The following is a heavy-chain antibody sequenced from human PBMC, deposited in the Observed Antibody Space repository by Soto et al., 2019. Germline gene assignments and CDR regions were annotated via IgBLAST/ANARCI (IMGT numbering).Heavy chain of an antibody. J-gene: IGHJ4*02. V-gene: IGHV4-31*01. CDR1: GGSISSGGYY. CDR3: TKGAERTVQRFLDWVCGH. D-gene: IGHD3-9*01. CDR2: IFYSGTT. Sequence: PSETLSLTCTVSGGSISSGGYYWSWIRQHPGKGLEWIGYIFYSGTTYYNPSFQGLVTISVDKSISTAYLQWNSLQAPDTATYYCTKGAERTVQRFLDWVCGHWGQGTPVTVSS.